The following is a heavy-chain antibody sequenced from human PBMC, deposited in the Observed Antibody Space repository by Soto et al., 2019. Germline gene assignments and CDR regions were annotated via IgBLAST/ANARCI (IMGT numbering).Heavy chain of an antibody. D-gene: IGHD7-27*01. CDR1: GFTFSSYG. Sequence: QVQLVESGGGVVQPGRSLRLSCAASGFTFSSYGMHWVRQAPGKGLEWVAVISYDGSNKYYADSVKGRFTISRDNSKNTLYLQMNRLRAEDTAVYYCAKASGDYWGQGTLVTVSS. V-gene: IGHV3-30*18. J-gene: IGHJ4*02. CDR3: AKASGDY. CDR2: ISYDGSNK.